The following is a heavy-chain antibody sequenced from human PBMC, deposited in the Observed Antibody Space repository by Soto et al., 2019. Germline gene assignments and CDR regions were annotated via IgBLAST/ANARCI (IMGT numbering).Heavy chain of an antibody. CDR2: INPSGGST. V-gene: IGHV1-46*01. Sequence: EASVKVSCKASGYTFTSYYMHWVRQAPGQGLEWMGIINPSGGSTSYAQKFQGRVTMTRDTSTSTVYMELSSLRSEDTAVYYCAREPVEMATTSGEEEFDYWGQGTLVTVSS. CDR1: GYTFTSYY. D-gene: IGHD2-21*01. CDR3: AREPVEMATTSGEEEFDY. J-gene: IGHJ4*02.